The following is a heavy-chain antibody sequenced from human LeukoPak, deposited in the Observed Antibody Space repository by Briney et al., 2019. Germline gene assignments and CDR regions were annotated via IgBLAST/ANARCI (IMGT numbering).Heavy chain of an antibody. CDR1: GASLTELS. CDR3: ARERTEIVPTEVTTQFYSYYYGLDV. D-gene: IGHD1-1*01. CDR2: FGPEHGET. J-gene: IGHJ6*02. Sequence: GASVKVSCKVSGASLTELSMHWVRQAPGKGLEWMGGFGPEHGETVYAQRSQGRVTMTEDRSTDTAYMELSGLRSEDTAVYYCARERTEIVPTEVTTQFYSYYYGLDVWGQGTTVTVSS. V-gene: IGHV1-24*01.